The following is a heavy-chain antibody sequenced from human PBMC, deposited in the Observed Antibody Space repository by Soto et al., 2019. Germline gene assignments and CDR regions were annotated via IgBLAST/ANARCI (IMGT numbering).Heavy chain of an antibody. J-gene: IGHJ4*02. CDR3: ARMVGREADS. D-gene: IGHD2-15*01. CDR2: TYYRSKWYN. Sequence: QTLSLSCAISGGSVSSNSAAWSWIRQSPSRGLEWLGRTYYRSKWYNDYAVSVKSRITINPDTSRNLFSLQLNNVTPEDTAVYYCARMVGREADSWGQGTLVTVSS. V-gene: IGHV6-1*01. CDR1: GGSVSSNSAA.